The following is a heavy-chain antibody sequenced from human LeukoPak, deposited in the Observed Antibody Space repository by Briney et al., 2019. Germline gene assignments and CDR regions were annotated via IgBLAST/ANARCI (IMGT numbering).Heavy chain of an antibody. V-gene: IGHV3-74*01. CDR1: GFTLRSHC. CDR2: ISNGGGDT. CDR3: ARPFTGYSVDY. D-gene: IGHD6-13*01. Sequence: GGSLRLSCAASGFTLRSHCMHWFRQAPGKGLMWVSYISNGGGDTRYADSVKGRFTISRDNAKNMLYLQMDSLRVEDTAVYYCARPFTGYSVDYWGQGTLVTVSS. J-gene: IGHJ4*02.